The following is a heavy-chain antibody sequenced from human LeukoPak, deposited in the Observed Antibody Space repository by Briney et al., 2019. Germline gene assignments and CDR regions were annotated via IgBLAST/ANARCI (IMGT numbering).Heavy chain of an antibody. CDR2: IYHSGST. J-gene: IGHJ4*02. V-gene: IGHV4-30-2*01. D-gene: IGHD5-12*01. CDR1: GGSISSGGYS. CDR3: ARVDIVATNYFDY. Sequence: PSETLSLTCAVSGGSISSGGYSWSWIRQPPGKGLEWIGYIYHSGSTYYNPSLKSRVTISVDRSKNQFPLKLSSVTAADTAVYYCARVDIVATNYFDYWGQGTLVTVSS.